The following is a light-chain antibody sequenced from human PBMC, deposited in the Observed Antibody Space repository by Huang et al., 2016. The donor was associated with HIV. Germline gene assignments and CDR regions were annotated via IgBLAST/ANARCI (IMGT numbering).Light chain of an antibody. CDR2: DAS. CDR1: QSIGTY. V-gene: IGKV3-11*01. J-gene: IGKJ2*01. Sequence: DIVLTQSPASLSLSPGGRATLSCRASQSIGTYLAWYQQKPGQSPRLLIYDASNRATGIPAKFRGSGSGTDFTLTINSPEPEDSAVYYCQQRNNWPPTYTFGQGTKLEIK. CDR3: QQRNNWPPTYT.